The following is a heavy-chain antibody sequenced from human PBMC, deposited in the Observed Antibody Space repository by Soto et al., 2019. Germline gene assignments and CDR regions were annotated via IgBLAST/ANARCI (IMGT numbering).Heavy chain of an antibody. CDR2: MYFGGSF. D-gene: IGHD3-22*01. Sequence: SETLSLTCTVSGASASTGYWSWIRQPPGKGLEWIGFMYFGGSFNYNPSLTSRATISVETSKNQFSMKITSVTAADTAVYYCARSYYDSTGFAVDPWGQGTLVTVS. CDR1: GASASTGY. V-gene: IGHV4-59*02. CDR3: ARSYYDSTGFAVDP. J-gene: IGHJ5*02.